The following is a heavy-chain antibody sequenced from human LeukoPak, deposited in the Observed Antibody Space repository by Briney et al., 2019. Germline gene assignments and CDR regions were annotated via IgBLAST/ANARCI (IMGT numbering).Heavy chain of an antibody. Sequence: GGSLRLSCAASGFTFSSYAMSWVRQAPGKGLEWVSAISGSGGSTYFADSVKGRFTISRDNSKNTVYLQMNSLRAEDTAVYYCAIVTTQIDYWGQGTLVTVSS. V-gene: IGHV3-23*01. CDR1: GFTFSSYA. CDR2: ISGSGGST. D-gene: IGHD4-17*01. J-gene: IGHJ4*02. CDR3: AIVTTQIDY.